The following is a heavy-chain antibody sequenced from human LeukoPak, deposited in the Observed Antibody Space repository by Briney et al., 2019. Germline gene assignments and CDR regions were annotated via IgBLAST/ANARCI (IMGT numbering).Heavy chain of an antibody. D-gene: IGHD6-19*01. J-gene: IGHJ6*03. V-gene: IGHV4-4*07. Sequence: PSETLSLTCTVSGGSISSYYWSWIRQPAGKGLEWIGRIYTSGSTNYNPSLKSRVTISVDKSKNQFSLKLSSVTAADTAVYYCARVGQWLEYYYYYYMDVWGKGTTVTVSS. CDR2: IYTSGST. CDR1: GGSISSYY. CDR3: ARVGQWLEYYYYYYMDV.